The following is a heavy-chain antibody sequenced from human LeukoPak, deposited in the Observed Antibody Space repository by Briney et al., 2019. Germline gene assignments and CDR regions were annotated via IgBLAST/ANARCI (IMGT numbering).Heavy chain of an antibody. J-gene: IGHJ4*02. CDR3: ARVSSSSYPSYYFDY. Sequence: PSETLSLTCTVSGGSISSYYWSWIRQPPGKGLEWIGYIYYSGSTNYNPSLKSRVTISVDTSKNQFSLKLSSVTAADTAVYYRARVSSSSYPSYYFDYWGQGTLVTVSS. CDR1: GGSISSYY. CDR2: IYYSGST. V-gene: IGHV4-59*01. D-gene: IGHD6-13*01.